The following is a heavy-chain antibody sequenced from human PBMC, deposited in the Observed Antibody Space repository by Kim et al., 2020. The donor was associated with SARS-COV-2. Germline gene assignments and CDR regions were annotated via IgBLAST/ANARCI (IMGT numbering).Heavy chain of an antibody. J-gene: IGHJ4*02. CDR3: AQETSMAPD. CDR2: GST. D-gene: IGHD5-18*01. V-gene: IGHV3-23*01. Sequence: GSTYYADSVKGRFTISRDNSKNTLYLQMNSLRAEDTAIYYCAQETSMAPDWGQGTLVTVSS.